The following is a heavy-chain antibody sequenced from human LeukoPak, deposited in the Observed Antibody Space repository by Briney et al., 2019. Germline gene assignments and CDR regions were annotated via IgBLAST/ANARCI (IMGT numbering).Heavy chain of an antibody. V-gene: IGHV3-23*01. Sequence: GGSLRLSCAASGFTFSSYAMSWVRQAPGKGLEWVSAISGSGGSIYYADSVKGRFTISRDNSKNTLYLQMNSLRAEDTAVYYCAKDLGEQLVEGYYMYVWGKGTTVTVSS. J-gene: IGHJ6*03. CDR3: AKDLGEQLVEGYYMYV. CDR1: GFTFSSYA. CDR2: ISGSGGSI. D-gene: IGHD6-6*01.